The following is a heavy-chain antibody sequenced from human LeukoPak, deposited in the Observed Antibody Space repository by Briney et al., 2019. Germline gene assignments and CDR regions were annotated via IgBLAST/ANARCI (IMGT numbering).Heavy chain of an antibody. D-gene: IGHD3-16*02. CDR2: INHSGST. V-gene: IGHV4-34*01. CDR3: ARGNRWAITFGGVIVRQEPSREFDY. J-gene: IGHJ4*02. CDR1: GESFSGYY. Sequence: SETLSLTCGVYGESFSGYYWTGIRRPPGKGLEGRVEINHSGSTNYNPSLKSRVTISVDTSKNHSSLKLSSVTAADTALYYCARGNRWAITFGGVIVRQEPSREFDYWGQGTLVTVSS.